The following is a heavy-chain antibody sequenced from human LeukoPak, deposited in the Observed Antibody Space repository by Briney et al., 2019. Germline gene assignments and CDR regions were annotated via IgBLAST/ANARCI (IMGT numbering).Heavy chain of an antibody. D-gene: IGHD4-17*01. CDR2: ISPYNGKT. Sequence: ASMKVSCKTSGYTFTNYGINWVRQAPGQGLEWMGWISPYNGKTEFAQKFQGRVTMTTDTSTSTAYMELRSLISDDAAVYYCARGDDYGDYWGLYWGQGTLVTVSS. CDR3: ARGDDYGDYWGLY. J-gene: IGHJ4*02. CDR1: GYTFTNYG. V-gene: IGHV1-18*01.